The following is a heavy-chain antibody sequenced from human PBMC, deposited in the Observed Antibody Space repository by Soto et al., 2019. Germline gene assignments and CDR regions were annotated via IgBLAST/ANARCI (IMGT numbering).Heavy chain of an antibody. CDR1: GGSISSGDYY. CDR2: IYYSGST. D-gene: IGHD3-3*01. Sequence: SETLSLTCTVSGGSISSGDYYWSWIRQPPGKGLEWIGYIYYSGSTYYNPSLKSRVTISVDTSKNQFSLKLSSVTAADTAVYYCARVYYDFWSGYYKANWFDPWGQGTLVTVAS. V-gene: IGHV4-30-4*01. J-gene: IGHJ5*02. CDR3: ARVYYDFWSGYYKANWFDP.